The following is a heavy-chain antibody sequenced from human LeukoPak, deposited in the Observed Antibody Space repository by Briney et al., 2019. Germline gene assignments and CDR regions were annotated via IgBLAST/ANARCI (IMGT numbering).Heavy chain of an antibody. V-gene: IGHV1-18*01. Sequence: ASVKVSCKASGYTFTSYGISWVRQAPGQGLEWMGWISAYNGNTNYAQKLQGRVTMTTDTSTSTAYMELRSLRSDDTAVYYCANGVEYYYDSSGYSWRFDYWGQGTLVTVSS. CDR2: ISAYNGNT. J-gene: IGHJ4*02. D-gene: IGHD3-22*01. CDR3: ANGVEYYYDSSGYSWRFDY. CDR1: GYTFTSYG.